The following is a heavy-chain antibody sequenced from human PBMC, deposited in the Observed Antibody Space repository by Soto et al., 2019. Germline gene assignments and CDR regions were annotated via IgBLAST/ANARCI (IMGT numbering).Heavy chain of an antibody. CDR2: INAGNGNT. J-gene: IGHJ4*02. Sequence: ASAKVSCKASGYTFTSYAMHWVRQAPGQRLEWMGWINAGNGNTKYSQKFQGRVTITRDTSASTAYMELSSLRSEDTAVYYCARASDIVVVVAALDYWGQGTLVTVSS. CDR3: ARASDIVVVVAALDY. V-gene: IGHV1-3*01. CDR1: GYTFTSYA. D-gene: IGHD2-15*01.